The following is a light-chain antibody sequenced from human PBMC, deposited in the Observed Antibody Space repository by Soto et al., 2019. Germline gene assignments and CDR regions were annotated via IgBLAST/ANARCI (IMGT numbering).Light chain of an antibody. Sequence: DIQMTQSPSSLSASVGDRVTITCRASQGIGNDLGWYQQKPGKAPKRLIYAASTLQSGVPSRFSGSGSGTDFTLTISSLQPEDFATYYCQQSSSTPPEITVGQGTRLEIK. CDR3: QQSSSTPPEIT. CDR2: AAS. CDR1: QGIGND. V-gene: IGKV1-39*01. J-gene: IGKJ5*01.